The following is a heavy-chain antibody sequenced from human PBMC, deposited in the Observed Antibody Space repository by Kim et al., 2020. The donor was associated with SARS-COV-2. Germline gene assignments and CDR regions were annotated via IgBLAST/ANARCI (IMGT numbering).Heavy chain of an antibody. CDR2: IYDSGST. Sequence: SETLSLTCTVSGGSISSSSYYWGRLRQPPGQGLEWIGSIYDSGSTYYNSSLKSRVTISVDTSKNQFSLKLSPVTAATTADYYSTRSVPIFGLGHFWG. J-gene: IGHJ4*01. CDR3: TRSVPIFGLGHF. V-gene: IGHV4-39*01. CDR1: GGSISSSSYY. D-gene: IGHD3-3*01.